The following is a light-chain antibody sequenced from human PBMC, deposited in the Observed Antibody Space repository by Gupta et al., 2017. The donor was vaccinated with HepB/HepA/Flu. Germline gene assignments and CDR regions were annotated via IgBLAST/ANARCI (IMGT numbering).Light chain of an antibody. CDR1: SSDVGGYNY. V-gene: IGLV2-14*01. CDR3: SSYTSSSTV. Sequence: QSALTQPASVSGSPGQSITISCTGTSSDVGGYNYVSWYQQHPGKAPILMIYDVSTRPSGVSNRFSGSKSGNTASLTISGLQAEDEADYYCSSYTSSSTVFGGGTKLTVL. J-gene: IGLJ2*01. CDR2: DVS.